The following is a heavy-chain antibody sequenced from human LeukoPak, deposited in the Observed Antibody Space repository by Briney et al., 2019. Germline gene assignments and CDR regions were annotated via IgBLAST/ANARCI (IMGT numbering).Heavy chain of an antibody. CDR2: IKSKTDGGTT. V-gene: IGHV3-15*01. Sequence: GGPLRLSCAASGFTFSNAWMSWVRQAPGKGLEWVGRIKSKTDGGTTDYAAHVKGRFTISRDDSKNTLNLQMNSLKTEDTAVYYCTTSPTYYYDSSGYYDFDYWGQGTLVTVSS. CDR1: GFTFSNAW. CDR3: TTSPTYYYDSSGYYDFDY. J-gene: IGHJ4*02. D-gene: IGHD3-22*01.